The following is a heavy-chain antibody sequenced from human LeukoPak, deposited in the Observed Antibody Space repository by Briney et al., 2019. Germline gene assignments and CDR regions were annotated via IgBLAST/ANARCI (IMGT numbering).Heavy chain of an antibody. CDR1: GYTFTSYD. D-gene: IGHD4-23*01. J-gene: IGHJ4*02. Sequence: ASVKVSCKASGYTFTSYDINWVRQATGQGLEWMGWMNPNSGNTGYAQKFQGRVTMTRNTSISTAYMELSSLRSEDTAVYYCAREFGDYGGKGPVGDYWGQGTLVTVSS. CDR3: AREFGDYGGKGPVGDY. CDR2: MNPNSGNT. V-gene: IGHV1-8*01.